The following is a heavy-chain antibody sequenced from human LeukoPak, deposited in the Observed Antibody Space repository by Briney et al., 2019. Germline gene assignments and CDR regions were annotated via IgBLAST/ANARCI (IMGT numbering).Heavy chain of an antibody. D-gene: IGHD7-27*01. V-gene: IGHV4-34*01. CDR1: GGSFSGYY. CDR2: INHIGST. Sequence: PSQTLSLTCAVYGGSFSGYYWSWIRQPPGKGLEWIGEINHIGSTNYNPSLKSRVTISVDTSKNQFSLKLSSVTAADTAVYYCASLGNFNWGTSIAAFDYWGQGTLVTVSS. CDR3: ASLGNFNWGTSIAAFDY. J-gene: IGHJ4*02.